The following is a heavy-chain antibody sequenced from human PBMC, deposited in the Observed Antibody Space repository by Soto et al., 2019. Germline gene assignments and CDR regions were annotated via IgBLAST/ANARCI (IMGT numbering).Heavy chain of an antibody. D-gene: IGHD3-10*01. CDR1: DGSISSSNW. CDR3: ARDLEYYGSWSYRFDP. J-gene: IGHJ5*02. V-gene: IGHV4-4*02. CDR2: IYHSGST. Sequence: QVQLQESGPGLVKPSGNLSLPCAVSDGSISSSNWWSWVRQPPGKGLEWIGEIYHSGSTNYNPSLKSRVTISVDKSKNQFSLKLSSVTAADTAVYYCARDLEYYGSWSYRFDPWGQGTLVTVSS.